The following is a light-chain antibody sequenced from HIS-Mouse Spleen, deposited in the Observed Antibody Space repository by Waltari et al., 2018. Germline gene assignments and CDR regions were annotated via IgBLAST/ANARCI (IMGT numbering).Light chain of an antibody. Sequence: QSALTQPASVSGSPGQSIPIPCTGTSSDVGSYNLVSWYQQQPGQAPKRMIYEGSKRPSGVSNRFSGSKSGNTASLTISGLQAEDEADYYCCSYAGSSTVVFGGGTKLTVL. CDR1: SSDVGSYNL. J-gene: IGLJ2*01. V-gene: IGLV2-23*01. CDR3: CSYAGSSTVV. CDR2: EGS.